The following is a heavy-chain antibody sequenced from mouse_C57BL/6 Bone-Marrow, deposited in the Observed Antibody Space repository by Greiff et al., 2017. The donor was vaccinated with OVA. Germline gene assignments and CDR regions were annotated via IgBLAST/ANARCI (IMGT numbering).Heavy chain of an antibody. D-gene: IGHD1-1*01. V-gene: IGHV5-4*01. CDR2: ISDGGSYT. CDR1: GFTFSSYA. CDR3: ARDRGFYYGSIDY. Sequence: EVKLQESGGGLVKPGGSLKLSCAASGFTFSSYAMSWVRQTPEKRLEWVATISDGGSYTYYPDNVKGRFTISRDNAKNNLYLQMSHLKSEDTAMYYCARDRGFYYGSIDYWGQGTTLTVSS. J-gene: IGHJ2*01.